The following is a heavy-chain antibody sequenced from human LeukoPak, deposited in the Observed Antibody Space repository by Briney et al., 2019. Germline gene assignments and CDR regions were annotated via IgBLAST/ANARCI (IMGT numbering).Heavy chain of an antibody. CDR1: GLTFSSYG. D-gene: IGHD2-2*01. CDR2: IWYDGSNK. V-gene: IGHV3-33*01. CDR3: AREHVCSSTSCSYYYYYGMDV. Sequence: GRSLRLSCAASGLTFSSYGMHWVRQAPGKGLEWVAVIWYDGSNKYYADSVKGRFTISRDNSKNTLYLQMNSLRAEDTAVYYCAREHVCSSTSCSYYYYYGMDVWGKGTTVTVSS. J-gene: IGHJ6*04.